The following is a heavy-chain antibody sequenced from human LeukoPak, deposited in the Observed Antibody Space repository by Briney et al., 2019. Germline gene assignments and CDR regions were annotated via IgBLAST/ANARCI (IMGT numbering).Heavy chain of an antibody. Sequence: ASVKVSCKASGYTFTGYYMHWVRQAPGQGLEWMGWSNPYSGGANYAQKFQGRVTMTRDTSITTAYMDLSRLTSDDTAVYYCTRDDIVGARDFDYWGQGTLVTVSS. J-gene: IGHJ4*02. CDR3: TRDDIVGARDFDY. D-gene: IGHD1-26*01. CDR1: GYTFTGYY. CDR2: SNPYSGGA. V-gene: IGHV1-2*02.